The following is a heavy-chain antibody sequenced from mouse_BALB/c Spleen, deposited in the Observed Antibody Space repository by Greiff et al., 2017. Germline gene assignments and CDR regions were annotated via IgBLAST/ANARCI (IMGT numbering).Heavy chain of an antibody. D-gene: IGHD1-1*01. J-gene: IGHJ2*01. Sequence: VQLQESGAELARPGASVKMSCKASGYTFTSYTMHWVKQRPGQGLEWIGYINPSSGYTNYNQKFKDKATLTADKSSSTAYMQLSSLTSEDSAVYYCARGGRVATDYWGQGTTLTVSS. CDR1: GYTFTSYT. CDR3: ARGGRVATDY. V-gene: IGHV1-4*01. CDR2: INPSSGYT.